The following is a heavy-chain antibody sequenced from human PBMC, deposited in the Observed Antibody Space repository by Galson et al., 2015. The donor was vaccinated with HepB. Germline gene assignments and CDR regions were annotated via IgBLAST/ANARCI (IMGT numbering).Heavy chain of an antibody. CDR1: GGTFSSYA. CDR2: IIPIFGTA. J-gene: IGHJ4*02. V-gene: IGHV1-69*13. Sequence: SVKVSCKASGGTFSSYAISWVRQAPGQGLEWMGGIIPIFGTANYAQKFQGRVTITADESTSTAYMELSSLRSEDTAVYYCARTPQGHSGLPMYYFDYWGQGTLVTVSS. CDR3: ARTPQGHSGLPMYYFDY. D-gene: IGHD2-15*01.